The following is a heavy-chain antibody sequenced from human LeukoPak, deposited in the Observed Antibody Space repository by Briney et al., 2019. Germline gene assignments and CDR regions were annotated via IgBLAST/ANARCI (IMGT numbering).Heavy chain of an antibody. Sequence: PSETLSLTCTVSGGSVSSGSYYWSWIRQPPGKGLEWIGYIYYSGSTNYNPSLKSRVTISVDTSKNQFSLKLSSVTAADTAVYYCARGEGAPNFDYWGQGTLVTVSS. V-gene: IGHV4-61*01. CDR3: ARGEGAPNFDY. D-gene: IGHD1-26*01. CDR2: IYYSGST. J-gene: IGHJ4*02. CDR1: GGSVSSGSYY.